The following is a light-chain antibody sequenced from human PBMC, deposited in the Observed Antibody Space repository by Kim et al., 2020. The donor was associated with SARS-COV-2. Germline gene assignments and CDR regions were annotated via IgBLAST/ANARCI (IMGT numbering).Light chain of an antibody. Sequence: VSPGQTASITCSGDKLGDKYACWYQQKPGQSPVLVIYRYTKRPSGIPERFSGSNSGNTATLTISGTQAMDEADYYCQAWDSSIVVFGGGTQLTVL. CDR2: RYT. V-gene: IGLV3-1*01. J-gene: IGLJ2*01. CDR3: QAWDSSIVV. CDR1: KLGDKY.